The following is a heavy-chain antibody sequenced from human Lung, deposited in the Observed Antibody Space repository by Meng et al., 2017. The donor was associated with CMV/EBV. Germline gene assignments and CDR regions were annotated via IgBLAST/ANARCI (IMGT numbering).Heavy chain of an antibody. J-gene: IGHJ5*02. Sequence: SVXVSCKASGDTFSNYAMGWVRQAPGQGLEWMGGIIPIIGKTSYAQNLQGRVTITADKSTSTVYMELSSLRSEDTAVYYCARTLIGVARFDPWGQGTLVTVSS. D-gene: IGHD3-3*01. CDR3: ARTLIGVARFDP. V-gene: IGHV1-69*10. CDR2: IIPIIGKT. CDR1: GDTFSNYA.